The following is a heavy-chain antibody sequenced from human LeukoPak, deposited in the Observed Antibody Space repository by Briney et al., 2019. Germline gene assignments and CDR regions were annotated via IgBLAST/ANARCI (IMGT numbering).Heavy chain of an antibody. V-gene: IGHV2-5*01. CDR1: GFSLSTSGGG. CDR2: IYWYDAE. D-gene: IGHD1-1*01. Sequence: SGPTLVNPTQTLTLTGTFSGFSLSTSGGGVGWIRQPPGKALDWLALIYWYDAERYSPSLKSQLPTTKATPKKQAVLTMTNMDPVDTATYYCAHSLRGDGVNDPAYYFDYWGQGTLVTVSS. CDR3: AHSLRGDGVNDPAYYFDY. J-gene: IGHJ4*02.